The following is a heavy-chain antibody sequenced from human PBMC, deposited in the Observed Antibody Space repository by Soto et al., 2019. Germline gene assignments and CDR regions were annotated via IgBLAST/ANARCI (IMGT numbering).Heavy chain of an antibody. Sequence: QMQLVQSGPEVKRPGTSVKVSCKTSGFTCSTSSVQWVRQTRGRRLEWIEWLVVATEGTKYEQRFQERVTFSTDLYRFIASTQLPSLPYHDPAHYYCASSRAAYFGGLDFWGQGTLMNVSS. D-gene: IGHD2-15*01. CDR2: LVVATEGT. V-gene: IGHV1-58*01. J-gene: IGHJ4*02. CDR1: GFTCSTSS. CDR3: ASSRAAYFGGLDF.